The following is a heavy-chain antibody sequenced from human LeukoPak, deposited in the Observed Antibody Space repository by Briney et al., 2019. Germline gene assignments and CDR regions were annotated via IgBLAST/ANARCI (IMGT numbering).Heavy chain of an antibody. J-gene: IGHJ4*02. D-gene: IGHD3-22*01. CDR3: ARDYNESSLDY. CDR2: IYHGGSA. CDR1: GGSIISNNW. V-gene: IGHV4-4*02. Sequence: SGTLSLTCAVSGGSIISNNWWSWVRQPPGKGLEWIGEIYHGGSANYNPSLKSRVTISVGKTKNQFSLKLTSVTAADTAVYYCARDYNESSLDYWGQGNLVTVSS.